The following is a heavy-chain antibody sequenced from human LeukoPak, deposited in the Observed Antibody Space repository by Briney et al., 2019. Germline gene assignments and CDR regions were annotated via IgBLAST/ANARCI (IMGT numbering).Heavy chain of an antibody. J-gene: IGHJ4*02. CDR1: GFTFNNYA. V-gene: IGHV3-23*01. Sequence: GGSLRLSCAASGFTFNNYAMNWVRQAPGKGLEWVSSISGSGGNTYYADSVKGRFTISRDNSKNTLYLQMNSLRAEDTAVYYCAKDSGWYFGYWGQGTLVTVSS. CDR3: AKDSGWYFGY. CDR2: ISGSGGNT. D-gene: IGHD6-19*01.